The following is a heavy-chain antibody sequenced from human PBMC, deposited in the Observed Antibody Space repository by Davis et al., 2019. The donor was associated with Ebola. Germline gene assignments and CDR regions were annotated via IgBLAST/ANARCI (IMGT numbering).Heavy chain of an antibody. Sequence: GGSLRLSCSASGFTLETYWMSWVRQAQGKGLEWVATVNRDGSQTYHVDSVKCRFTMSRDNGKNSLYLQMNSLAVEDTAVYYCATDAWGGFDPWGQGTLVTVSS. CDR3: ATDAWGGFDP. V-gene: IGHV3-7*03. CDR1: GFTLETYW. J-gene: IGHJ5*02. CDR2: VNRDGSQT. D-gene: IGHD1-26*01.